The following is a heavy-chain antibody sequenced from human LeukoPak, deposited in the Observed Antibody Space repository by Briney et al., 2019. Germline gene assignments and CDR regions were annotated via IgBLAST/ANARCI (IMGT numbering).Heavy chain of an antibody. Sequence: SETLSLTCAVYGGSFSGYYWSWIRQPPGKGLEWIGEINHSGSTNYNPSLKSRVTISVDTSKNQFSLKLSSVTAADTAVYYCARGPPYYDILTASLHWGQGTLVTVSS. V-gene: IGHV4-34*01. D-gene: IGHD3-9*01. J-gene: IGHJ1*01. CDR1: GGSFSGYY. CDR3: ARGPPYYDILTASLH. CDR2: INHSGST.